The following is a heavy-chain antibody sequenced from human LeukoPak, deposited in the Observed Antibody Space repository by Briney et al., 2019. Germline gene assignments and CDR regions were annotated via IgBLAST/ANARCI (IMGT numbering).Heavy chain of an antibody. CDR3: ARPGRRVLRFLEWLPSASNRDYYYMDV. CDR2: INPSGGST. CDR1: GYTFTSYY. Sequence: ASVKVSCKASGYTFTSYYTHWVRQAPGQGLEWMGIINPSGGSTSYAQKFQGRVTMTRDMSTSTVYMELSSLRSEDTAVYYCARPGRRVLRFLEWLPSASNRDYYYMDVWGKGTTVTVSS. D-gene: IGHD3-3*01. J-gene: IGHJ6*03. V-gene: IGHV1-46*01.